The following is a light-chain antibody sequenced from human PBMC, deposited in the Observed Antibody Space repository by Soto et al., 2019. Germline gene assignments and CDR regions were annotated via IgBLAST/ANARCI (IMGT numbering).Light chain of an antibody. CDR2: EAS. CDR1: QSISGS. CDR3: QQYNGYWT. V-gene: IGKV1-5*03. J-gene: IGKJ1*01. Sequence: DIQMTQSPSTLSASVGDRVTITCRASQSISGSLAWYQQKPGKAPKLLIYEASNLKSGVPSRFSGCGSGTEYTLTISSLQPDDSASYYCQQYNGYWTFGQGTRVEIK.